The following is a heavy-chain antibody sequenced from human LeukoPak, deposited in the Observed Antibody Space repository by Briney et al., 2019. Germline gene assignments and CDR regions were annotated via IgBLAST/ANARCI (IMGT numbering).Heavy chain of an antibody. CDR3: AAWDCSSTSCQYYYYYYGMDV. CDR2: IIPILRIA. CDR1: GGTFSSYA. V-gene: IGHV1-69*04. D-gene: IGHD2-2*01. J-gene: IGHJ6*02. Sequence: GASVKVSCKASGGTFSSYAISWVRQAPGQGLEWMGRIIPILRIANYAQKFQGRVTITADKSTSTAYMELSSLRSEDTAMYYCAAWDCSSTSCQYYYYYYGMDVWGQGTTVTVSS.